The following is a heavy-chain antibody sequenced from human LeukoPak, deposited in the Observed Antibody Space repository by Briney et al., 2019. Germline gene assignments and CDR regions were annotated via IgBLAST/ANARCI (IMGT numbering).Heavy chain of an antibody. J-gene: IGHJ4*02. Sequence: GGSLRLSCAASGFTFSSYAMHWVRQAPGKGLEWVAVISYDGSNKYYADSVKGRFTISRDNSKNTLYLQMNSLRAEDTAVYYCARGQKYSYGVDYWGQGTLVTVSS. CDR1: GFTFSSYA. CDR3: ARGQKYSYGVDY. D-gene: IGHD5-18*01. CDR2: ISYDGSNK. V-gene: IGHV3-30*04.